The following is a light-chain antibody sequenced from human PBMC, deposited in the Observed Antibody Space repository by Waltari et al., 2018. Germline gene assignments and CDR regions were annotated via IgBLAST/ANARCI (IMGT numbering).Light chain of an antibody. Sequence: SYELTQPPSVSVSTGQTARITCSGDALPKQYAYWYQQKPGQAPVLVIYKDSERPSGIPERFSGSSSGTTVTLTISGVQAEDEADYYCQSADSSGTLLFGGGTKLTVL. CDR2: KDS. CDR3: QSADSSGTLL. V-gene: IGLV3-25*03. J-gene: IGLJ2*01. CDR1: ALPKQY.